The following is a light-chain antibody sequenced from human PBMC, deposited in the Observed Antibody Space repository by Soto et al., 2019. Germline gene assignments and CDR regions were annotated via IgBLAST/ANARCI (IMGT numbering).Light chain of an antibody. V-gene: IGKV1-5*03. J-gene: IGKJ1*01. CDR1: QSIVTY. CDR2: KAS. Sequence: DIHMTQSPSSLSASLGDRVTITFRASQSIVTYLNWYLQKPGKAPNLLIYKASSLESGVPSRFSGSGSGTEFTVTISSLQPEDFATYYCQQFNSYPWTFGQGTKVDI. CDR3: QQFNSYPWT.